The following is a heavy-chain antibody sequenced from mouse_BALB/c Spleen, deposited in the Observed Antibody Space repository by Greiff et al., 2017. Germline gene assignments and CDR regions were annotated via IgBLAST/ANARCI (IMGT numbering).Heavy chain of an antibody. Sequence: VKLQESGPELVKPGASVKISCKASGYSFTSYYIHWVKQRPGQGLEWIGWIFPGSGNTKYNEKFKGKATLTADTSSSTAYMQLSSLTSEDSAVYFCARLGITTNFDVWGAGTTVTVSS. CDR3: ARLGITTNFDV. CDR2: IFPGSGNT. V-gene: IGHV1-66*01. D-gene: IGHD1-1*01. CDR1: GYSFTSYY. J-gene: IGHJ1*01.